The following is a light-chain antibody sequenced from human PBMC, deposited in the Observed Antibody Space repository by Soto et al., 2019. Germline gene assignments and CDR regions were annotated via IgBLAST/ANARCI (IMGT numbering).Light chain of an antibody. J-gene: IGKJ1*01. CDR3: QESYSNPRT. Sequence: DVQMTQSPSSVSASVGDRVTITCRASQSISSYLNWYQQKPGKAPKLLIYAASSLQSGVPSRFSGRGSRTDCPLTKSSVQTEDFATYYFQESYSNPRTFGEGTKVDIK. CDR1: QSISSY. CDR2: AAS. V-gene: IGKV1-39*01.